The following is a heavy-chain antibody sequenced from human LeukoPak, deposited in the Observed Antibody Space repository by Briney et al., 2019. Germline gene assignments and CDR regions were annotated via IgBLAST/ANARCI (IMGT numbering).Heavy chain of an antibody. CDR1: GYTFTGYY. D-gene: IGHD2-2*01. V-gene: IGHV1-2*02. J-gene: IGHJ4*02. CDR3: ARGRISSPFDY. Sequence: ASVKVSCKASGYTFTGYYMPWVRQAPGQGLEWMGWINPNSGGTNCAQKFQGRVTMTRDTSISTAYMELSRLRSDDTAVYYCARGRISSPFDYWGQGTLVTVSS. CDR2: INPNSGGT.